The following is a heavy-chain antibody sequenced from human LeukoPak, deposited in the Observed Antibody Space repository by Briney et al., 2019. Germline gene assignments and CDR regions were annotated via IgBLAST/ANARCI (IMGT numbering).Heavy chain of an antibody. J-gene: IGHJ4*02. Sequence: GRSLRLSCAASGFTFSSYGMHWVRRAPGKGLEWVAAIWYDGSNKYYADSVEGRFTISRDNSKNTLYLQMNSLRAEDTAVYYCARGGGSSSWYTWLDYWGQGTLVTVSS. CDR1: GFTFSSYG. D-gene: IGHD6-13*01. CDR3: ARGGGSSSWYTWLDY. CDR2: IWYDGSNK. V-gene: IGHV3-33*01.